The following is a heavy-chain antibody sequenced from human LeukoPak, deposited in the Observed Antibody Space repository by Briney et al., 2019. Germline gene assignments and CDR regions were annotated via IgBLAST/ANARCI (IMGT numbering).Heavy chain of an antibody. CDR1: GFTFSSYG. D-gene: IGHD6-13*01. Sequence: PGGSLRLSCAASGFTFSSYGIHWVRQAPGKGLEWVAVIWYDGSNKYYADSVKGRFTISRDNSKNTLYLQMNSLRAEDTAVYYCARGQQLVRQKYYYYYGMDVWGKGTTVTVSS. CDR3: ARGQQLVRQKYYYYYGMDV. V-gene: IGHV3-33*01. J-gene: IGHJ6*04. CDR2: IWYDGSNK.